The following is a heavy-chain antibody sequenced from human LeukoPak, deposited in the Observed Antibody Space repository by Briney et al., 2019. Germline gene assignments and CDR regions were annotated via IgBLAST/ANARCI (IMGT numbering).Heavy chain of an antibody. D-gene: IGHD2-15*01. J-gene: IGHJ4*02. CDR3: ARVPHSGYCSGGSCPNYFDY. CDR1: GFTFSSYA. V-gene: IGHV3-30-3*01. CDR2: ISYDGSNK. Sequence: PGGSLRLSCAGSGFTFSSYAMHWVRQAPGKGLEWVAVISYDGSNKYYADSVKGRFTISRDNSKNTLYLQMNSLRAEDTAVYYCARVPHSGYCSGGSCPNYFDYWGQGTLVTVSS.